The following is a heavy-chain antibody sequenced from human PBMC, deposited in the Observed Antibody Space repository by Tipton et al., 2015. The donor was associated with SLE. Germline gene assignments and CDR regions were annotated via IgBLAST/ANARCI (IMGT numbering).Heavy chain of an antibody. J-gene: IGHJ4*02. Sequence: TLSLTCTVSGGSISSSSYYWGWIRQHPGKGLEWIGYIYYSGSTYYNPSLKSRVTISVDTSKNQFSLKLSSVTAADTAVYYCASSMITFGGVAYWGQGALVTVSS. CDR1: GGSISSSSYY. V-gene: IGHV4-31*03. CDR2: IYYSGST. CDR3: ASSMITFGGVAY. D-gene: IGHD3-16*01.